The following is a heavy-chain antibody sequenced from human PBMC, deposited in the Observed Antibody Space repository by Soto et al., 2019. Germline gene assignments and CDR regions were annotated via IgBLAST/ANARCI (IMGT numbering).Heavy chain of an antibody. J-gene: IGHJ3*02. CDR2: INTYNGNT. CDR3: ARDRARRAFDI. V-gene: IGHV1-3*04. Sequence: QVQLLQSGAEVKKPGASVKVSCKASGYSFPTYTIHWVRQAPGQRLEWMGWINTYNGNTKYSQKLQGRVTLSTDTSANTTYVQLSSLRPEDTAVYYCARDRARRAFDIWGQGTMLTVSS. D-gene: IGHD3-10*01. CDR1: GYSFPTYT.